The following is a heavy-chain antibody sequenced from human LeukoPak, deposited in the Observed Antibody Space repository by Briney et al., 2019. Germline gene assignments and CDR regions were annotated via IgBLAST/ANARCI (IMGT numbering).Heavy chain of an antibody. CDR3: ARVTSSSWHLDYYYYYMDV. Sequence: SVKVSCKASGGTFSSYAIGWVRQAPGQGLEWMGGIIPIFGTANYAQKFQGRVTITTDESTSTAYMELSSLRSEDTAVYYCARVTSSSWHLDYYYYYMDVWGKGTTVTVSS. J-gene: IGHJ6*03. CDR2: IIPIFGTA. D-gene: IGHD6-13*01. V-gene: IGHV1-69*05. CDR1: GGTFSSYA.